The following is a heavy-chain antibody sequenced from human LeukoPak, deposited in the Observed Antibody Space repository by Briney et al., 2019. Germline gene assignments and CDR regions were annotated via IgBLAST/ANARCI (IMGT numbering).Heavy chain of an antibody. Sequence: ASVTVSCKASRGTFSSYAISWVRQAPGQGLEWMGGIIPIFGTANYAQKFQGRVTITTDESTSTAYMELSSLRSEDTAVYYCASSDSSSLYYWGQGTLVTVSS. J-gene: IGHJ4*02. CDR1: RGTFSSYA. CDR2: IIPIFGTA. D-gene: IGHD6-6*01. CDR3: ASSDSSSLYY. V-gene: IGHV1-69*05.